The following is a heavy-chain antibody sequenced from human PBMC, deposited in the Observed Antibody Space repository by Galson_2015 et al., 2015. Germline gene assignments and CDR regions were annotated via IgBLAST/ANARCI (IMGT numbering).Heavy chain of an antibody. V-gene: IGHV1-18*04. CDR1: GYTFTSYG. CDR2: ISAYNGNT. J-gene: IGHJ6*02. CDR3: ARGLVEYYYDSSGYFNTGYGMDV. Sequence: SVKVSCKASGYTFTSYGISWVRQAPGQGLEWMGWISAYNGNTNYAQKLQGRVTMTADTSTSTAYMELRSLRSDDTAVYYCARGLVEYYYDSSGYFNTGYGMDVWGQGTTVTVSS. D-gene: IGHD3-22*01.